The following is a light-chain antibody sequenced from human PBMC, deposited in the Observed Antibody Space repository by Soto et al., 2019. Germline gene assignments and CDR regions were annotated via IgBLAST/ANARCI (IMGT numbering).Light chain of an antibody. CDR1: QSVSSN. Sequence: EIGMTQSPATLSVAPGERATLSCRASQSVSSNLAWYQQKPGQAPRLLIYGASTRATGIPARFSGSGSGTEFTLTISSLQSEDFAVYSCQQYNNWPKTFGQGTKVEIK. J-gene: IGKJ1*01. V-gene: IGKV3-15*01. CDR2: GAS. CDR3: QQYNNWPKT.